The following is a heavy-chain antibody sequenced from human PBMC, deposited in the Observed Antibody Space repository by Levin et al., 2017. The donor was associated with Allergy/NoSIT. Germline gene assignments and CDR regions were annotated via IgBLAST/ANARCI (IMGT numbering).Heavy chain of an antibody. CDR1: GFTFSSYG. Sequence: GESLKISCAASGFTFSSYGMHWVRQAPGKGLEWVAIIWHDGSHKYFADSVKGRFTISRDNSKNTLYLQMNSLRAEDTALYYCARAGSDRGSYWGYFDSWGQGTLVTVSS. CDR3: ARAGSDRGSYWGYFDS. CDR2: IWHDGSHK. D-gene: IGHD1-26*01. J-gene: IGHJ4*02. V-gene: IGHV3-33*01.